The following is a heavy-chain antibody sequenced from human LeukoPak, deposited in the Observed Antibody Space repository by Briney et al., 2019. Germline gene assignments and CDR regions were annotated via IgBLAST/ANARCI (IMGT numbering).Heavy chain of an antibody. CDR1: GGTFSSYA. J-gene: IGHJ5*02. D-gene: IGHD3-3*01. V-gene: IGHV1-69*13. CDR2: IIPIFGTA. CDR3: ARYDFWSGYPSAYKWFDP. Sequence: SVKVSCKASGGTFSSYAISWVRQAPGQGLEWMGGIIPIFGTANYAQKFQGRVTITADESTSTAYMELSSLRSEDTAVYYCARYDFWSGYPSAYKWFDPWAREPWSPSPQ.